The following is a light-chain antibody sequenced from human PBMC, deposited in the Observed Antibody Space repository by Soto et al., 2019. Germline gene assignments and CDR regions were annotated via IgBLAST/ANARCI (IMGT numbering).Light chain of an antibody. CDR3: QQYNSYWT. J-gene: IGKJ1*01. V-gene: IGKV3-20*01. Sequence: EIVLTQSPGTLSLSPGERATLSCRASQSVSSNYLAWYQQKPGQAPRLLIYGASSSATGIPDRFSGSGSGTEFTLTISSLQPDDFATYYCQQYNSYWTFGPGTKVDI. CDR2: GAS. CDR1: QSVSSNY.